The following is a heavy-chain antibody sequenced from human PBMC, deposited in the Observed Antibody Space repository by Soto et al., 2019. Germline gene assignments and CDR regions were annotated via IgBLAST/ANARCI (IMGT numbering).Heavy chain of an antibody. D-gene: IGHD4-17*01. J-gene: IGHJ4*02. CDR3: ARTTAVPNTLRSRYFFDY. V-gene: IGHV4-61*01. Sequence: SETLSLTCTVSGGSVSSGSHYWSWIRQSPGKGLEWIGYIYNSGITKYNATLKSRVTISVDTSKNQFSLRLSSVTTADTALYYCARTTAVPNTLRSRYFFDYWGQGTLVTVSS. CDR1: GGSVSSGSHY. CDR2: IYNSGIT.